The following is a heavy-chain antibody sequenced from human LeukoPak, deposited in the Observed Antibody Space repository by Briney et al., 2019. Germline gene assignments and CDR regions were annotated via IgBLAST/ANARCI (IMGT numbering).Heavy chain of an antibody. D-gene: IGHD3-22*01. V-gene: IGHV1-2*02. CDR1: GYTFTGYY. CDR2: INPNSGGT. CDR3: ASTDYYDSSGYPRTDAFDI. J-gene: IGHJ3*02. Sequence: ASVKVSCKASGYTFTGYYMHWVRQAPGQGLEWMGWINPNSGGTNYAQKFQGRVTMTRDTSISTAYMELSRLRSDDTAVCYCASTDYYDSSGYPRTDAFDIWGQGTMVTVSS.